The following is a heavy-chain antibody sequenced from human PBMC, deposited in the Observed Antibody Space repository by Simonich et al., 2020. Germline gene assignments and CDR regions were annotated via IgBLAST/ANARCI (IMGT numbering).Heavy chain of an antibody. V-gene: IGHV3-48*03. D-gene: IGHD3-9*01. J-gene: IGHJ4*02. CDR3: ASDGAYDTVVTGAY. CDR2: ISSSVRTT. Sequence: EVQLVESGGGLVQPGGSLRLSCAASGFPFSSYEMNWVRQAPGKWLEWVSYISSSVRTTYYADSVKGRFTISRDNAKNSLYLQMNSLRAEDTAVYYCASDGAYDTVVTGAYWGQGTLVTVSS. CDR1: GFPFSSYE.